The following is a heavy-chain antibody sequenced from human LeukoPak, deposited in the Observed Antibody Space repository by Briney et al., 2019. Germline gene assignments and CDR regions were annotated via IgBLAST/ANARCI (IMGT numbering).Heavy chain of an antibody. CDR1: GYTFTSYD. V-gene: IGHV1-8*01. CDR2: MNPNSGNT. Sequence: GASVKVSCKASGYTFTSYDINWVRQPTGQGLEWMGGMNPNSGNTGYAQKFQGRVTMTRNTSISTAYMELSSLRSEDTAVYYCARGSTRTRPRGWFDPWGQGTLVTVSS. J-gene: IGHJ5*02. D-gene: IGHD6-6*01. CDR3: ARGSTRTRPRGWFDP.